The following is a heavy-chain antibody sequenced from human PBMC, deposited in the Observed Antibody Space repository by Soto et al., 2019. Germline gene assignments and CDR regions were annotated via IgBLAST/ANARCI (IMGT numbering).Heavy chain of an antibody. CDR1: GFTFSSYG. J-gene: IGHJ4*02. CDR3: AKDNRVGKSTSCSDY. D-gene: IGHD2-2*01. CDR2: ISYDGSNK. V-gene: IGHV3-30*18. Sequence: GVSLRLSCAASGFTFSSYGMHWVRQAPGKGLEWVAVISYDGSNKYYADSVKGRFTISRDNSKNTLYLQMNSLRAEDTAVYYCAKDNRVGKSTSCSDYWGQGTLVTVSS.